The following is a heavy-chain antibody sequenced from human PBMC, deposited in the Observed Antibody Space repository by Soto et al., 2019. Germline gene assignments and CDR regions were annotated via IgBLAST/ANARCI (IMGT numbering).Heavy chain of an antibody. J-gene: IGHJ6*02. CDR3: ARGELEHHLYYHGMDV. D-gene: IGHD1-1*01. CDR1: GGSISSGGYY. Sequence: SETLSLTCTVSGGSISSGGYYWSWIRQHPGKGLEWIGYIYYSGSTYYNPSLKSRVTISVDTSKNQFSLKLSSVTAADTAVYYCARGELEHHLYYHGMDVWGQGTTVTVSS. V-gene: IGHV4-31*03. CDR2: IYYSGST.